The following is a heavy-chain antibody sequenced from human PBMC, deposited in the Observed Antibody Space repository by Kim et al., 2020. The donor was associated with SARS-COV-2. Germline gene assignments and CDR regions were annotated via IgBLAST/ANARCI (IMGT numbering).Heavy chain of an antibody. CDR3: ARVMEWFGVN. J-gene: IGHJ4*02. D-gene: IGHD3-10*01. Sequence: SVKVSCKASGGTFSSYAVSWVRQAPGQGLEWMGGIIPIFGTANYAQKFQGRVTITADESTSTAYMELSSLRSEVTAVYYCARVMEWFGVNWGQGTLVTVSS. V-gene: IGHV1-69*13. CDR2: IIPIFGTA. CDR1: GGTFSSYA.